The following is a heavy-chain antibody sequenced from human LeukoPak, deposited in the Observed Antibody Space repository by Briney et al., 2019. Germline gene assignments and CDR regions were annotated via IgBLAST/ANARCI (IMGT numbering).Heavy chain of an antibody. CDR1: GGSISSSSYY. Sequence: SETLSLTCTVSGGSISSSSYYWGWIRQPPGKGLEWIGSIHYSGSTYYNPSLKSRVTISVDTSKNQFSLKLSSVTAADTAVYYCARRSGSSNYDGPHYYYYMDVWGKGTTVTVSS. D-gene: IGHD4-11*01. CDR2: IHYSGST. V-gene: IGHV4-39*01. J-gene: IGHJ6*03. CDR3: ARRSGSSNYDGPHYYYYMDV.